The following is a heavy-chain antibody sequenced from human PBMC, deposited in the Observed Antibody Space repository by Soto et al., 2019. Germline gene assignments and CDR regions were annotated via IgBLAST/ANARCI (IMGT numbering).Heavy chain of an antibody. CDR1: GYTFTSYG. D-gene: IGHD3-10*01. J-gene: IGHJ4*02. Sequence: QLVQSGAAVKMPGASVKVSCKASGYTFTSYGISWVRQAPGQGLEWMGWISANNGNTKYSQKFQGRVTITRDTSASTAYMELSSLRSEDTAVYYCARGGPPIDYWGQGTLVTVSS. V-gene: IGHV1-18*01. CDR2: ISANNGNT. CDR3: ARGGPPIDY.